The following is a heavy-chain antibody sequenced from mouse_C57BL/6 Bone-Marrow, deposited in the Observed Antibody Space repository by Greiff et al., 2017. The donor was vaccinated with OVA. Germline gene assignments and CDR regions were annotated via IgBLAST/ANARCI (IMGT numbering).Heavy chain of an antibody. J-gene: IGHJ2*01. Sequence: EVKLMESGGGLVQPGGSMKLSCVASGFTFSNYWMNWVRQSPEKGLEWVAQIRLKSDNYATHYAESVKGRFTISRDDSKSSVYLQMNNLRAEDTGIYYCTGTLLSCDYWGQGTTLTVSS. CDR1: GFTFSNYW. V-gene: IGHV6-3*01. CDR3: TGTLLSCDY. D-gene: IGHD2-12*01. CDR2: IRLKSDNYAT.